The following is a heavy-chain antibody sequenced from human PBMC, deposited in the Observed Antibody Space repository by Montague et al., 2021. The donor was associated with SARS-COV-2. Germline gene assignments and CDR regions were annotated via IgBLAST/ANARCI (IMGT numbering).Heavy chain of an antibody. D-gene: IGHD5-18*01. Sequence: SLRLSCAASGFTFSSYGMHWVRQAPGKGLEWVAVIWYDGSNKYYADSVKGRSTISRDNSKNTLYLEVNNLRSDDTAVYYCAREPKPVGYSYGYTFFDYWGQGTLVTVSS. CDR1: GFTFSSYG. V-gene: IGHV3-33*01. J-gene: IGHJ4*02. CDR3: AREPKPVGYSYGYTFFDY. CDR2: IWYDGSNK.